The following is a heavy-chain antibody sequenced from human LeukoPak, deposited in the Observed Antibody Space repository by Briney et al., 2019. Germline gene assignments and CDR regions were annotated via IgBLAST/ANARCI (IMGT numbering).Heavy chain of an antibody. V-gene: IGHV4-30-4*08. CDR2: IYYSGST. CDR1: GGSISSGDYY. D-gene: IGHD3-3*01. J-gene: IGHJ4*02. Sequence: SQTLSLTCTVSGGSISSGDYYWSWIRQPPGKGLEWIGYIYYSGSTYYNPSLKGRVTISVDTSKNQFSLKLSSVTAADTAVYYCARDRVTIFGVVIPLDYWGQGTLVTVSS. CDR3: ARDRVTIFGVVIPLDY.